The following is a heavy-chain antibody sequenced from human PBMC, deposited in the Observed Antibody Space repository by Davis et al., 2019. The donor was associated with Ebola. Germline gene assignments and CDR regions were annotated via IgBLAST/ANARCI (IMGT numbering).Heavy chain of an antibody. CDR2: INPSGGST. J-gene: IGHJ4*02. CDR1: GGTFSSYA. D-gene: IGHD3-16*01. CDR3: ARDVIPMITFGGVRAFDY. Sequence: ASVKVSCKASGGTFSSYAISWVRQAPGQGLEWMGIINPSGGSTSYAQKFQGRVTMTRDTSTSTVYVELSSLRSEDTAVYYCARDVIPMITFGGVRAFDYWGQGTLVTVSS. V-gene: IGHV1-46*01.